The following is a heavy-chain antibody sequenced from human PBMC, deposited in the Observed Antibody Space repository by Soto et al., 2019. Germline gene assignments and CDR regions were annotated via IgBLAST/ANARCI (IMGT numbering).Heavy chain of an antibody. J-gene: IGHJ4*02. CDR3: ARDSGWFGGDY. CDR2: MNFDGSEK. Sequence: ESGGGLVQPGGSLTLSCAGSGFTFINYWMTWVRQAPGKGLEWVANMNFDGSEKYYVDSVKGRFTISRDNAKNSLYLQMSSLRVEDTALYYCARDSGWFGGDYWGQGTLVSVSS. CDR1: GFTFINYW. D-gene: IGHD6-19*01. V-gene: IGHV3-7*01.